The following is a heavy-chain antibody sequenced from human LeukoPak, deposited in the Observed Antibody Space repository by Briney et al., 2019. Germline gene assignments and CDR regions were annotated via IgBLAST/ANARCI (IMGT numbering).Heavy chain of an antibody. J-gene: IGHJ6*02. CDR2: INSDGSNT. D-gene: IGHD5-12*01. CDR3: TRAWRYGMDV. CDR1: GFTFSSYW. Sequence: GGSLRLSCAASGFTFSSYWMHWVRQAPGKGLVWVSRINSDGSNTTYADSVKGRFTISRDNAKNTLYLQMNSLRAEDTAVYSCTRAWRYGMDVWGQGTTATVSS. V-gene: IGHV3-74*01.